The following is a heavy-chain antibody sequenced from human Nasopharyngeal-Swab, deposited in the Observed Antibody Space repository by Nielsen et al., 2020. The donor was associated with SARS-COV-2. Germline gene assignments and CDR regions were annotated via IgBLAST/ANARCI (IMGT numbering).Heavy chain of an antibody. D-gene: IGHD3-3*01. J-gene: IGHJ6*02. CDR2: ISSSSSYI. CDR1: GFTFNNYN. V-gene: IGHV3-21*01. Sequence: GESLKISCAASGFTFNNYNFNWVRQAPGKGLEWVSSISSSSSYIYYADSVKGRFTISRDNAKNSLYLQMSSLRAEDTAVYYCARDGLDYDFWSAYFMDVWGQETTVTVSS. CDR3: ARDGLDYDFWSAYFMDV.